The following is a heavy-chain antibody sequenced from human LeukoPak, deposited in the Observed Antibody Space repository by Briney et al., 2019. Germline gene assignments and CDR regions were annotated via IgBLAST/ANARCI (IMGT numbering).Heavy chain of an antibody. CDR1: GFTFSSYE. CDR2: ISSSGSTI. CDR3: ARDLSGIAGYTYGRGIDY. D-gene: IGHD5-18*01. Sequence: GGSLRLSCAASGFTFSSYEMNWVRQAPGKGLEWVSYISSSGSTIYYADSVKGRFTISRDNAKNSLYLQMNSLRAEDTAVYYCARDLSGIAGYTYGRGIDYWGQGTLVTVSS. J-gene: IGHJ4*02. V-gene: IGHV3-48*03.